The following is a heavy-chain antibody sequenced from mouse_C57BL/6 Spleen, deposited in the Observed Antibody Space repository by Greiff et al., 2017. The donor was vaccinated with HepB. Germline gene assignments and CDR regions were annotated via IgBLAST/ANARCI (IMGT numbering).Heavy chain of an antibody. CDR3: ARPLYDGYTFAY. Sequence: DVMLVESGGGLVKPGGSLKLSCAASGFTFSDYGMHWVRQAPEKGLEWVAYISSGSSTIYYADTVKGRFTISRDNAKNTLFLQMTSLRSEDTAMYYCARPLYDGYTFAYWGQGTLVTVSA. CDR1: GFTFSDYG. D-gene: IGHD2-3*01. J-gene: IGHJ3*01. CDR2: ISSGSSTI. V-gene: IGHV5-17*01.